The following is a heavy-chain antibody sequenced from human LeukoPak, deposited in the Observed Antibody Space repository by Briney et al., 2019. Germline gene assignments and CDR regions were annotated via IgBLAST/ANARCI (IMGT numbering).Heavy chain of an antibody. CDR3: ARASHIVVVLYGNYFDY. Sequence: SETLSLTWAVYGGSFSGYYWSWIRQPPGKGLEWIGEINHSGSTNYNPSLKSRVTISVDTSKNQFSLKLSSVTSADTAVYYCARASHIVVVLYGNYFDYWGQGTLVTVSS. D-gene: IGHD2-21*01. CDR1: GGSFSGYY. CDR2: INHSGST. V-gene: IGHV4-34*01. J-gene: IGHJ4*02.